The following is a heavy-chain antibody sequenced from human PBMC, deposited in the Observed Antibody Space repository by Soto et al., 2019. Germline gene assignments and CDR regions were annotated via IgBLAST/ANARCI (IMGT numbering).Heavy chain of an antibody. J-gene: IGHJ4*02. CDR2: IYHSGST. Sequence: QVQLQESGPGLVKPSGTLSLTCAVSSGSISSSNWWSWVRQPPGKGLEWIGGIYHSGSTNYNPSLKSRVTISVDKSKNQFSLKLSSVTAADTAVYYCASVNKDDFWVSFDYWGQGTLVTVSS. V-gene: IGHV4-4*02. CDR3: ASVNKDDFWVSFDY. D-gene: IGHD3-3*01. CDR1: SGSISSSNW.